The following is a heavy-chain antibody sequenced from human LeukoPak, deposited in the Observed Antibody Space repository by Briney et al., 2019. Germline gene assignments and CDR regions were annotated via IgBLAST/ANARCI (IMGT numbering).Heavy chain of an antibody. Sequence: SQTLSLTCAISGDSVSSNSAVWNWIRQSPSRGLEWLGRTYYRSKGYNDYELSVKSRITIQPDTSKNQFSLQLNSATPEHTAVYYCARLGLGGAFDIWGQGTMVTVSS. CDR3: ARLGLGGAFDI. CDR1: GDSVSSNSAV. V-gene: IGHV6-1*01. D-gene: IGHD2-15*01. J-gene: IGHJ3*02. CDR2: TYYRSKGYN.